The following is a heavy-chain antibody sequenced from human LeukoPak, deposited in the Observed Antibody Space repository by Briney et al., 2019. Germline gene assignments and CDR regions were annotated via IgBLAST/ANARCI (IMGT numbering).Heavy chain of an antibody. CDR3: ARAVVYYGSGSYPDY. CDR2: INTDGSST. Sequence: GGSLRLSCAASGFTFSSYWMHWVRQAPGKGLVWVSRINTDGSSTSYADSVKGRFTISRDNAKNSLYLQMNSLRAEDTAVYYCARAVVYYGSGSYPDYWGQGTLVTVSS. J-gene: IGHJ4*02. CDR1: GFTFSSYW. V-gene: IGHV3-74*01. D-gene: IGHD3-10*01.